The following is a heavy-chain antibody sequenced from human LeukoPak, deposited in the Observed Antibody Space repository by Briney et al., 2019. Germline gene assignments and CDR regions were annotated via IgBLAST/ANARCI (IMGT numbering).Heavy chain of an antibody. D-gene: IGHD1/OR15-1a*01. CDR1: GFTFSDYA. J-gene: IGHJ4*02. V-gene: IGHV3-23*01. CDR2: ISDRGDRT. CDR3: AKDLGSRGLGTTLIN. Sequence: GGSLRLSCVASGFTFSDYAMTWFRRAPGKGLECVSGISDRGDRTDYADSVKGRFTISRDNSKNTLYLQIHSLKVEDTAIYFCAKDLGSRGLGTTLINWGQGTLVTVSS.